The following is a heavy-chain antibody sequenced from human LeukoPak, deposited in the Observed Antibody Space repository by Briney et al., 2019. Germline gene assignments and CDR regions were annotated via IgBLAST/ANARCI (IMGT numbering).Heavy chain of an antibody. CDR3: TREGGYDCSSTSCYPDY. Sequence: GGYLRLYCAASGFTCRSYWMHWVRQAPGKGLVWVSRINSDGSSTSYADSMKGRFTISRDNAKNTLYLQMNSLRAEDTAVYYCTREGGYDCSSTSCYPDYWGQGTLVTVSS. J-gene: IGHJ4*02. CDR1: GFTCRSYW. CDR2: INSDGSST. D-gene: IGHD2-2*01. V-gene: IGHV3-74*01.